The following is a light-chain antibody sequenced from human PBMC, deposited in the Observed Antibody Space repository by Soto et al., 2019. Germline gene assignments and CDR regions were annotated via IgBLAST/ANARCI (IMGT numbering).Light chain of an antibody. CDR1: QNINNY. V-gene: IGKV1-33*01. CDR3: QQYENLPT. J-gene: IGKJ5*01. CDR2: DAS. Sequence: DIQMTQSPSSLSASVGDRVTITCQASQNINNYLNWHQQKPGRAPXXRIYDASNLEAGVPSRFRGSGSGTDFTFTISRLQPEDIATYYCQQYENLPTFGQGTRLEIK.